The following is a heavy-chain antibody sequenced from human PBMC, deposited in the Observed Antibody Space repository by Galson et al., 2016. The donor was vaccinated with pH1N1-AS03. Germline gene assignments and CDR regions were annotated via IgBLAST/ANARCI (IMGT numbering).Heavy chain of an antibody. CDR3: ARDRDFKIGDAWYDALDI. D-gene: IGHD2-21*01. J-gene: IGHJ3*02. V-gene: IGHV3-7*01. Sequence: SLRLSCAGSGFTFSEYWMQWVRQAPGKGLEWVATIQQREGQKYYVDSVKGRFTVSRDDAMKSMYLELNSLSVEDTAVYYCARDRDFKIGDAWYDALDIWCQGTVVTVYS. CDR2: IQQREGQK. CDR1: GFTFSEYW.